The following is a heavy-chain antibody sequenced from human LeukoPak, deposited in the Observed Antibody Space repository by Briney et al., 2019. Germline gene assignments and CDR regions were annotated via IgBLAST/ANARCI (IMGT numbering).Heavy chain of an antibody. CDR3: ARWGLQLWSHFDY. D-gene: IGHD5-18*01. V-gene: IGHV4-39*07. J-gene: IGHJ4*02. CDR1: GGSISSSSYY. Sequence: PSETLSLTCTVSGGSISSSSYYWGWIRQPPGKGLEWIGEINHSGSTNYNPSLKSRVTISVDTSKNQFSLKLSSVTAADTAVYYCARWGLQLWSHFDYWGQGTLVSVSS. CDR2: INHSGST.